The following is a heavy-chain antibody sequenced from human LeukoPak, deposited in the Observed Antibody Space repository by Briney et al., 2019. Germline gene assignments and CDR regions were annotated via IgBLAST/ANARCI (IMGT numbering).Heavy chain of an antibody. CDR1: GDSISSSSHY. D-gene: IGHD6-25*01. CDR2: IYYSGST. V-gene: IGHV4-39*07. CDR3: AEATGEAAAARH. Sequence: SETLSLTCNVSGDSISSSSHYWGWIRQPPGKGLEWIGSIYYSGSTYYNPSLKSRVTISLDTSNNQFSLTLTSVTAADTAVYYCAEATGEAAAARHWGPGTLVTVSS. J-gene: IGHJ1*01.